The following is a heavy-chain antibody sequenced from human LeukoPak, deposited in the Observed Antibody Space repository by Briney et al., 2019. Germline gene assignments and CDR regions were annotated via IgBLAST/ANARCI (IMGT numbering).Heavy chain of an antibody. CDR1: GFTFSSYW. CDR3: ARRAGSGYYYYGMDV. V-gene: IGHV3-74*01. Sequence: GGSPRLSCAASGFTFSSYWMHWVRQAPGKGLVWVSRINSDGSSTSYADSVKGRFTISRDNAKNTLYLQMNSLRAEDTAVYYCARRAGSGYYYYGMDVWGQGTTVTVSS. J-gene: IGHJ6*02. D-gene: IGHD6-25*01. CDR2: INSDGSST.